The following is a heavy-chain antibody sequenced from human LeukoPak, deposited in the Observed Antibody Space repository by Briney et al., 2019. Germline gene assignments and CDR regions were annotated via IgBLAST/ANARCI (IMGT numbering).Heavy chain of an antibody. J-gene: IGHJ5*02. CDR3: ARDDCSGNSCAKHSNWFDP. V-gene: IGHV3-48*01. CDR2: VSSSGSGSTI. D-gene: IGHD2-2*01. Sequence: GGSLRLSCAASGFTFSTYGMNLVRQAPGKGLEWVSYVSSSGSGSTIYYADSVKGRFTISRDNADNSLYLQMSSLRAEDTAVYYCARDDCSGNSCAKHSNWFDPWGQGTLVTVSS. CDR1: GFTFSTYG.